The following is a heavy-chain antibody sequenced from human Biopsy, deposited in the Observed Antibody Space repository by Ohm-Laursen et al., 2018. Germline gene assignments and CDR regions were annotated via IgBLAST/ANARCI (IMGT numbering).Heavy chain of an antibody. Sequence: SETLSLTCTVSGGSVSDSFHFWSWIRQPPGKGLEWIGDVYYSGTTNYNPSLKSRLTISVDTFKNQFSLNLNSVTAADTAVYFRARDVKRYCSGTSCYSGYFGMDVWGQGTTVTVS. D-gene: IGHD2-2*01. CDR3: ARDVKRYCSGTSCYSGYFGMDV. CDR1: GGSVSDSFHF. J-gene: IGHJ6*02. V-gene: IGHV4-61*01. CDR2: VYYSGTT.